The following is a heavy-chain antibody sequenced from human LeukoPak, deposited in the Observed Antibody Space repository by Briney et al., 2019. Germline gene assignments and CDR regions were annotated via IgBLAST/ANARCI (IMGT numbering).Heavy chain of an antibody. J-gene: IGHJ5*02. V-gene: IGHV4-34*01. CDR3: ARGRIAARPWNWFDP. CDR1: GGSFSGYY. CDR2: INHSGST. D-gene: IGHD6-6*01. Sequence: PSETLSLTCAVYGGSFSGYYWSWIRQPPGKGLEWIGEINHSGSTNYNPSLKSRVTISVDTSKNQFSLKLSSVTAADTAVYYCARGRIAARPWNWFDPWGQGTLVTVSS.